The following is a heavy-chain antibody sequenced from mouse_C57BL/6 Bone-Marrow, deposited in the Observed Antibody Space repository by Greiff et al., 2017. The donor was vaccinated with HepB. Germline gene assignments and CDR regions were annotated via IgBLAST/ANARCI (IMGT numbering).Heavy chain of an antibody. V-gene: IGHV5-4*01. J-gene: IGHJ2*01. D-gene: IGHD1-1*01. CDR1: GFTFSSYA. CDR3: ARVITTVVYFDY. Sequence: EVQVVESGGGLVKPGGSLKLSCAASGFTFSSYATSWVRQTPEKRLEWVATISDGGSYTYYPDNVKGRFTISRDNAKNNLYLQMSHLKSEDTAMYYCARVITTVVYFDYWGQGTTLTVSS. CDR2: ISDGGSYT.